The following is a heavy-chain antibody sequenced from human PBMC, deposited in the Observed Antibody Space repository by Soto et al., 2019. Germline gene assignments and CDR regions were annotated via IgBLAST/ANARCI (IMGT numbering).Heavy chain of an antibody. CDR3: ARGYSTSWTYYFDY. J-gene: IGHJ4*02. Sequence: PSETLSLTCTVSGDSMSGYYWSWIRQPPGKGLEWIGHVFYSGSTYYNPSLKSRVAISVDTPKNQFSLKLNSVTAADTAVYYCARGYSTSWTYYFDYWGQGIMVTVSS. CDR2: VFYSGST. V-gene: IGHV4-59*01. D-gene: IGHD6-13*01. CDR1: GDSMSGYY.